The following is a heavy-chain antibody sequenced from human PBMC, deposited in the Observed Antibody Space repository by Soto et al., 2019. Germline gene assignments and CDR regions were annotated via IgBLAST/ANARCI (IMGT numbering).Heavy chain of an antibody. CDR2: INPNSGGT. CDR1: GYTFTGYY. Sequence: ASVKVSCKASGYTFTGYYMHWVRQAPGQGLGWMGWINPNSGGTNYAQKFQGWVTMTRDTSISTAYMELSRLRSDDTAVYYCARESSYSSSPMDVWGQGTTVTVSS. D-gene: IGHD6-6*01. CDR3: ARESSYSSSPMDV. J-gene: IGHJ6*02. V-gene: IGHV1-2*04.